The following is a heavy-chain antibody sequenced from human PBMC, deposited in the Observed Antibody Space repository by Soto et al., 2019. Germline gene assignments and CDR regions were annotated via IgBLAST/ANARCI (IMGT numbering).Heavy chain of an antibody. CDR3: TTGSVEGV. J-gene: IGHJ6*02. CDR1: GFSISSAW. Sequence: QLVESGGGLVRPGGSLRLSCSASGFSISSAWMNWVRQAPGKGLEWVGRIKTKIEGETTHYAAPVNGRFTVSRDDSKNMLYLQMNSRKADYTALYYCTTGSVEGVWGQGTTVTVSS. CDR2: IKTKIEGETT. D-gene: IGHD2-15*01. V-gene: IGHV3-15*07.